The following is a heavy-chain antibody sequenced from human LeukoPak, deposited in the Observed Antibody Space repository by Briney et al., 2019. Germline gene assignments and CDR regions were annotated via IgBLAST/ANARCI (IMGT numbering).Heavy chain of an antibody. Sequence: SETLSLTCTVSGGSISSSYYWGWIRQPPGKGLEWIGSIYYSGSTYYNPSLKSRVTISVDTSKNQFSLKLSSVTAADTAVYYCARAHVDIVATIGSKNYFDYWGQGTLVTVSS. J-gene: IGHJ4*02. CDR1: GGSISSSYY. V-gene: IGHV4-39*07. CDR2: IYYSGST. CDR3: ARAHVDIVATIGSKNYFDY. D-gene: IGHD5-12*01.